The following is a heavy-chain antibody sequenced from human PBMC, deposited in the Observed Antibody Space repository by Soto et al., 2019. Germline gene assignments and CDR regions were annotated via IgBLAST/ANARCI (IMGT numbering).Heavy chain of an antibody. J-gene: IGHJ4*02. CDR3: ARDSCSGGSCQIDY. Sequence: ASVKVSCKASGYTFTGYYMHWVRQAPGQGLEWMGWINPNSGGTNYAQKFQGWVTMTRDTSISTAYMELSRLRSDDTAVYYCARDSCSGGSCQIDYWGQGTLVTVSS. CDR1: GYTFTGYY. CDR2: INPNSGGT. V-gene: IGHV1-2*04. D-gene: IGHD2-15*01.